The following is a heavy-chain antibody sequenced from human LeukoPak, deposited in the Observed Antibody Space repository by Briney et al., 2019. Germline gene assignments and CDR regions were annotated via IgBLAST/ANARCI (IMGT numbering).Heavy chain of an antibody. D-gene: IGHD5-12*01. CDR1: GYTFTDYY. V-gene: IGHV1-69*13. CDR2: IIPIFGTA. J-gene: IGHJ4*02. CDR3: ASSGRGYSGYDSGFDY. Sequence: SVKVSCKVSGYTFTDYYMHWVQQAPGQGLEWMGGIIPIFGTANYAQKFQGRVTITPDESTSTAYMELSSLRSEDTAVYYCASSGRGYSGYDSGFDYWGQGTLVTVSS.